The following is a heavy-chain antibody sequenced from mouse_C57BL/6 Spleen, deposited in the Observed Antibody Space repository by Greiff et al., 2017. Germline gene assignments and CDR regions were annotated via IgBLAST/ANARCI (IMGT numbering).Heavy chain of an antibody. Sequence: VHVKQSGPVLVKPGASVKMSCKASGYTFTDYYMNWVKQSHGKSLEWIGVINPYNGGTSYNQKFKGKATLTVDKSSSTAYMELNSLTSEDSAVYYCAWVLYGNYVAWFAYWGQGTLVTVSA. CDR3: AWVLYGNYVAWFAY. CDR1: GYTFTDYY. J-gene: IGHJ3*01. D-gene: IGHD2-10*02. V-gene: IGHV1-19*01. CDR2: INPYNGGT.